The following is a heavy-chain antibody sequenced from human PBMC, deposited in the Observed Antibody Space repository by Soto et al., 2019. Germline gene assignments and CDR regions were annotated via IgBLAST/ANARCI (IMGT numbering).Heavy chain of an antibody. D-gene: IGHD4-4*01. CDR2: ISSSGSTI. V-gene: IGHV3-11*01. CDR3: ARGGRLQSVPY. CDR1: GFTFSDYY. Sequence: GSLRLSCAASGFTFSDYYISWIHQAPGKWLEWVSYISSSGSTIYYADSVKGRFTISRDNAKNSLYLQMNSLRAEDTAVYYCARGGRLQSVPYWGQGTLVTVSS. J-gene: IGHJ4*02.